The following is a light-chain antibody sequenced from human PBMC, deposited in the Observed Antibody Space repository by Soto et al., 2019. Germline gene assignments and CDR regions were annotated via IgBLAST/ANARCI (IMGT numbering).Light chain of an antibody. CDR2: DVS. CDR1: SSDVGGHNY. CDR3: SSYTSGSTLVV. V-gene: IGLV2-14*03. J-gene: IGLJ2*01. Sequence: QAVVTQPASVSGSPGQSITISCTGTSSDVGGHNYVSWYQQYPGKAPKLMIYDVSNRPSGVSNRFSGSKSGNTASLTISGLQTEDEADYYCSSYTSGSTLVVFGGGTKVTVL.